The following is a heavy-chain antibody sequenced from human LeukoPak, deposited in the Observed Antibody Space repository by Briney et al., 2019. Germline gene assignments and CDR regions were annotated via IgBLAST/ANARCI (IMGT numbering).Heavy chain of an antibody. D-gene: IGHD4-17*01. V-gene: IGHV3-30-3*01. CDR2: ISYDGSNK. Sequence: GGSLRLSCAASGFTFSSYAMHWVRQAPGKGLEWVAVISYDGSNKYYADSVKGRFTISRDNSKNTLYLQMNSLRAEDTAVYYWASPYHGDYSSFDYWGQGTLVTGSS. J-gene: IGHJ4*02. CDR1: GFTFSSYA. CDR3: ASPYHGDYSSFDY.